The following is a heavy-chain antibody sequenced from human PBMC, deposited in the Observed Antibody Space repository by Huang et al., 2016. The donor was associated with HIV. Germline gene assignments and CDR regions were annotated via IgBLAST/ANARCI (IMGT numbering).Heavy chain of an antibody. Sequence: EVQLVQSGAVVKKPGESLKISCKGSGYTFNGYWIGWVRQMPGKGLEWVGIIEQGDSDTTYRPSFQCEVTISADKSISTAYLQCSGLKASDTAMYYCARQGVGDFVVEPTGLGAFDIWGQGTMVTVSS. D-gene: IGHD2-2*01. CDR3: ARQGVGDFVVEPTGLGAFDI. V-gene: IGHV5-51*01. CDR2: IEQGDSDT. CDR1: GYTFNGYW. J-gene: IGHJ3*02.